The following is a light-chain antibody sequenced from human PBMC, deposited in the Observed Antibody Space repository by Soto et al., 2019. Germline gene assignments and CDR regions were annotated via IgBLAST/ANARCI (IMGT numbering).Light chain of an antibody. V-gene: IGKV3-11*01. Sequence: EIVLTQSPATLSLSPGERATLSCRASQSVSSYLAWYQQKPGQAPRLLIYDASNRATGIPARFSGSGSGTDYPLTNSSIEHEDVAVYYCQQRSNWPPITFGQGTRLEIK. CDR1: QSVSSY. CDR2: DAS. CDR3: QQRSNWPPIT. J-gene: IGKJ5*01.